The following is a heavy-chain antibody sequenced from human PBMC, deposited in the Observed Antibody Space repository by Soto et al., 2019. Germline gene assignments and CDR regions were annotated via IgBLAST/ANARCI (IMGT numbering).Heavy chain of an antibody. D-gene: IGHD2-8*01. J-gene: IGHJ6*02. CDR3: TCSKTAYCTNGVCYAQGTGYYGMDV. CDR2: IRSKANSYAT. Sequence: GGSLRLSCAASGFTFSGSAMHWVRQASGKGLEWVGRIRSKANSYATAYAASVKGRFTISRDDSKNTAYLQMSSLKTEDTAVYYCTCSKTAYCTNGVCYAQGTGYYGMDVWGQGTTVTVSS. CDR1: GFTFSGSA. V-gene: IGHV3-73*01.